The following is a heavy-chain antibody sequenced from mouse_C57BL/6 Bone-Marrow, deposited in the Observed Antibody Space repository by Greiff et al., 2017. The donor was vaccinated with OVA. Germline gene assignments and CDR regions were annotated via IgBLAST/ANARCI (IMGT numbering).Heavy chain of an antibody. CDR3: ARRTARYFDV. V-gene: IGHV5-6*01. Sequence: DVQLVESGGDLVKPGGSLKLSCAASGFTFSSYGMSWVRQTPDKRLEWVATISSGGSYTYYPDSVKGRFTISRDNAKNTLYLQMSSLKSEDTAMYYCARRTARYFDVWGTGTTVTVSS. D-gene: IGHD1-2*01. J-gene: IGHJ1*03. CDR2: ISSGGSYT. CDR1: GFTFSSYG.